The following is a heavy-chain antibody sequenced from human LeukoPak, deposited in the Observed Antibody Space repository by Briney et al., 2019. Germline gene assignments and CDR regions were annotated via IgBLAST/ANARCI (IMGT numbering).Heavy chain of an antibody. CDR3: AKSPRLRIYYMDV. Sequence: PGGSLRLSCAASGFTFSNAWMSWVRQAPGKGLEWVGRIKSKTDGGTTDYAAPVKGRFTISRDNSKNTLYLQMNSLRAEDTAVYYCAKSPRLRIYYMDVWGKGTTVTISS. V-gene: IGHV3-15*01. CDR2: IKSKTDGGTT. D-gene: IGHD4-17*01. J-gene: IGHJ6*03. CDR1: GFTFSNAW.